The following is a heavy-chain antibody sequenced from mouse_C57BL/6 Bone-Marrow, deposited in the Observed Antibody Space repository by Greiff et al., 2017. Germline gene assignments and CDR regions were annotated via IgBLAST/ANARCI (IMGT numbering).Heavy chain of an antibody. D-gene: IGHD1-1*01. CDR3: TRRRITTVVARAY. J-gene: IGHJ3*01. CDR1: GVTFCDAW. V-gene: IGHV6-6*01. Sequence: EVQGVASGGGLVQPGGSMKLSCAASGVTFCDAWMDWVRQSPEKGLEWVAEIRNKANNHATYYAESVKGRFTISRDDSKRSVYLQMNSLRAEDTGIYYCTRRRITTVVARAYCGQVTVGIYSA. CDR2: IRNKANNHAT.